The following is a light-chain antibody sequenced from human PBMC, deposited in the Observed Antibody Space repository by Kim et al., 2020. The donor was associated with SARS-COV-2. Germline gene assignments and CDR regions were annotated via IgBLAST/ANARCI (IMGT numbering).Light chain of an antibody. CDR1: QSVNNH. CDR3: QQYKSWPPLT. Sequence: EILMTQSPATLSVSPGERVTLSCGASQSVNNHVAWYQQKPGQAPRLLIYGASTRATAIPARFSGSGSGTEFTLTISSLQSEDFATYYCQQYKSWPPLTFGGGTKLEI. V-gene: IGKV3-15*01. J-gene: IGKJ4*01. CDR2: GAS.